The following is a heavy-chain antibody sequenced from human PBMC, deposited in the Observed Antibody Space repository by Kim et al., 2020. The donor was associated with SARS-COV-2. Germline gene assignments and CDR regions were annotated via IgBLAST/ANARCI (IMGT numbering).Heavy chain of an antibody. CDR1: GFTFSSYA. V-gene: IGHV3-23*01. J-gene: IGHJ4*02. D-gene: IGHD1-7*01. CDR2: ISGSGGSK. CDR3: ANPEFDTGTGGVG. Sequence: GGSLRLSCAASGFTFSSYAMSWVRQAPGKGLEWVSAISGSGGSKYYADSVKGRFTISRDNSKNTLYLQMNSLRAEDTAVYYCANPEFDTGTGGVGWGQGTLVTVSS.